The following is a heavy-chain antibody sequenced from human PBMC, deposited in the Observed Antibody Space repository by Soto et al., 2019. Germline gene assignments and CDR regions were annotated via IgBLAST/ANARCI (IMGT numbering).Heavy chain of an antibody. D-gene: IGHD2-2*01. J-gene: IGHJ4*02. CDR2: ISSSGTTI. CDR3: ARDPWRGFRSTSCYVGAAFDE. Sequence: GGSLRLSCVASGFTFKDYYMSWIRQAPGKGLEWVSYISSSGTTIYYADSVKGRFTISRDNAKNSLYLQMSSLRAEDTAVYYCARDPWRGFRSTSCYVGAAFDEWGQGTVVTVSS. CDR1: GFTFKDYY. V-gene: IGHV3-11*01.